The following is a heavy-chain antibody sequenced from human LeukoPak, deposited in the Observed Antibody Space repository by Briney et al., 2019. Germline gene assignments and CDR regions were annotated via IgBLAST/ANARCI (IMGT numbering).Heavy chain of an antibody. V-gene: IGHV4-31*03. J-gene: IGHJ4*02. D-gene: IGHD3-16*02. CDR2: IYYSGST. CDR3: ARELRLGELSLYYFDY. Sequence: SETLSLTCTVSGGSISSGGYYWSWIRQHPGKGLEWIGYIYYSGSTYYNPSLKSRVTISVDTSKNQFSLKLSSVTAADTAVYYCARELRLGELSLYYFDYWGQGTLVTVSS. CDR1: GGSISSGGYY.